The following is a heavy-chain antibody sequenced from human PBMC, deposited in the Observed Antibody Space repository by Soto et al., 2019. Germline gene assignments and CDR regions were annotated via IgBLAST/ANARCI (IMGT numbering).Heavy chain of an antibody. CDR1: GYTFTGYY. J-gene: IGHJ6*02. CDR2: INPNSGGT. V-gene: IGHV1-2*02. D-gene: IGHD6-6*01. CDR3: ARLGSSAPHYYYYGMDV. Sequence: ASVKVSCKASGYTFTGYYVHWVRQAPGQGLEWMGWINPNSGGTNYAQKFQGRVTMTRDTSISTAYMELSRLRSDDTAVYYCARLGSSAPHYYYYGMDVWGQGTTVTVSS.